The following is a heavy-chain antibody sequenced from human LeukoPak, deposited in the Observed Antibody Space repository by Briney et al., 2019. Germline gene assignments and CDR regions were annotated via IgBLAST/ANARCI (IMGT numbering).Heavy chain of an antibody. D-gene: IGHD2-2*01. CDR1: GYTFTSYG. CDR3: ARDKVVVVPAAIRSRWFDP. CDR2: ISPYNGNT. J-gene: IGHJ5*02. Sequence: ASVKVSCKASGYTFTSYGISRVRQAPGQALEWMGWISPYNGNTNYAQKLQGRVTMTTDTSTSKAYMELRSLRSDDTAVYYCARDKVVVVPAAIRSRWFDPWGEGPLVIVSS. V-gene: IGHV1-18*01.